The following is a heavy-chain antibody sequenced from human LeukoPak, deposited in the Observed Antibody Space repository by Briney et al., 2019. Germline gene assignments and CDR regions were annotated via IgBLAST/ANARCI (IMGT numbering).Heavy chain of an antibody. J-gene: IGHJ6*02. CDR2: INPNSGGT. V-gene: IGHV1-2*04. D-gene: IGHD3-22*01. Sequence: ASVKVSCKASGYTFTGYYMRWVRQAPGQGLEWMGWINPNSGGTNYAQKFQGWVTMTRDTSISTAYMELSRLRSDDTAVYYCARDGTGIVVPHPQRGYYYGMDVWGQGTTVTVSS. CDR1: GYTFTGYY. CDR3: ARDGTGIVVPHPQRGYYYGMDV.